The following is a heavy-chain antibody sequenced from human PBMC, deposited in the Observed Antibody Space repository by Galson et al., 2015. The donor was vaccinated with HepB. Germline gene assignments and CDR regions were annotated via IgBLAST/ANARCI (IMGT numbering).Heavy chain of an antibody. Sequence: SLRLSCAASGFTFSNAWMSWVRQAPGKGLEWVGRIKSKTDGGTTDYAAPVKGRFTISRDDSKNTLYLQMNSLKTEDTAVYYCTTDRLLFHYYDSSVDWGQGTLVTVSS. CDR2: IKSKTDGGTT. CDR1: GFTFSNAW. D-gene: IGHD3-22*01. J-gene: IGHJ4*02. CDR3: TTDRLLFHYYDSSVD. V-gene: IGHV3-15*01.